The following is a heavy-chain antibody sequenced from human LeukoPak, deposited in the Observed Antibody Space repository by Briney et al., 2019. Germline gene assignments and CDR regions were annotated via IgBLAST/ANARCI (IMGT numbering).Heavy chain of an antibody. CDR1: GGSFNNYY. J-gene: IGHJ5*02. D-gene: IGHD3-10*01. CDR2: IYYSGST. Sequence: SETLSLTCTVSGGSFNNYYWSWIRKPPGKGLEWIGYIYYSGSTNNNPSLKSRVTISVDTSKNQFSLKLSSVTAADTAVYYCARVGFGESRWFDPWGQGTLVTVSS. CDR3: ARVGFGESRWFDP. V-gene: IGHV4-59*08.